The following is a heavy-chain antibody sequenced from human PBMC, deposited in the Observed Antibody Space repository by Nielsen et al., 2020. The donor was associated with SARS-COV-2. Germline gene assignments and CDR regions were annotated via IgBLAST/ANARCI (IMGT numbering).Heavy chain of an antibody. V-gene: IGHV1-2*06. CDR2: INPNSGGT. D-gene: IGHD2-2*03. CDR3: ARDLDIVVVPAAMRYYYYGMDV. CDR1: GYTFTGYY. Sequence: ASVKVSCKASGYTFTGYYMHWVRQAPGQGLEWMGRINPNSGGTNYAQKFQGRVTMTRDTSISTAYMELSRLRSDDTAVYYCARDLDIVVVPAAMRYYYYGMDVWGQGTTVTVSS. J-gene: IGHJ6*02.